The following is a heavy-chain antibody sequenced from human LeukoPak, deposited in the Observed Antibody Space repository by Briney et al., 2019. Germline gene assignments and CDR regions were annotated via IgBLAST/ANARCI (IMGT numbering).Heavy chain of an antibody. CDR2: ISYDGSNK. CDR1: GFTFSSYD. V-gene: IGHV3-30*03. CDR3: ARDGSDYYDSSRYYSYFDY. J-gene: IGHJ4*02. Sequence: GGSLRLSCAASGFTFSSYDMHWVRQAPGKGLEWVTVISYDGSNKYYADSVKGRFTISRDNSKNTLYLQMNSLRAEDTAVYYCARDGSDYYDSSRYYSYFDYWGQGTLVTVSS. D-gene: IGHD3-22*01.